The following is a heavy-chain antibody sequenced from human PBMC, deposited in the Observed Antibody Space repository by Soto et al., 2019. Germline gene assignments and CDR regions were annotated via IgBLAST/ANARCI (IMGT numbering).Heavy chain of an antibody. CDR3: ANDHSGKDLWYFDC. CDR2: ISGSGDRT. D-gene: IGHD5-12*01. V-gene: IGHV3-23*01. Sequence: EVQLLESGGGLVQPGGSLRLSCAASGFIFNNYAMSWVRQAPGKGLEWVSGISGSGDRTYHADSVEGRYTISRDTFKNTVYTRPNRLIAEDTGVSYCANDHSGKDLWYFDCWGQGNLVRVSS. CDR1: GFIFNNYA. J-gene: IGHJ4*02.